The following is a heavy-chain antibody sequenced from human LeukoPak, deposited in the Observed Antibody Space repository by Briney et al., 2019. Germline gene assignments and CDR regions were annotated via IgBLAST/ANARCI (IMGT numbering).Heavy chain of an antibody. Sequence: GGSLRLSCAASGFTFIDYSMSWHRQAPGKGLEWVSYISPTSDYTSYADSVKGRFTIFRDNAKNSLFLQMNSLRVEDTAVYYCARCPYNSRPDFWGQGTLVTVSS. V-gene: IGHV3-11*03. D-gene: IGHD1-14*01. CDR3: ARCPYNSRPDF. CDR2: ISPTSDYT. J-gene: IGHJ4*02. CDR1: GFTFIDYS.